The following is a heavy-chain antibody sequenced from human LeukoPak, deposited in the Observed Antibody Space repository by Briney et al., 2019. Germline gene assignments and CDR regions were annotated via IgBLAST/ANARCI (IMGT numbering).Heavy chain of an antibody. CDR3: ARDLRYCSSASCSENGAFDI. J-gene: IGHJ3*02. V-gene: IGHV3-21*01. Sequence: GGSLRLSCAASGFTFSSYSMNWVRQAPGEGLEWVSSISSSGSFIYYADSVKGRFTVSRDNARNSLFLQMNSLRAEDTAVYYCARDLRYCSSASCSENGAFDIWGQGTMVTVSS. D-gene: IGHD2-2*01. CDR2: ISSSGSFI. CDR1: GFTFSSYS.